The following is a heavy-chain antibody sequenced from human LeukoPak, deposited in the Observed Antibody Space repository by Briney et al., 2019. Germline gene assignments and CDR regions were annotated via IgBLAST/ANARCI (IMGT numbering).Heavy chain of an antibody. D-gene: IGHD1-1*01. CDR1: GYTFNTYG. V-gene: IGHV1-18*01. Sequence: ASVKVCCKASGYTFNTYGFSWVRQAPGQGLEWMGWINAYNGNTNYAQKLQGRVTMTTETSTSTAYMVLRSLRSDDTAVYYCARRQGTTLSFDYWGQGTLVTVSS. CDR2: INAYNGNT. J-gene: IGHJ4*02. CDR3: ARRQGTTLSFDY.